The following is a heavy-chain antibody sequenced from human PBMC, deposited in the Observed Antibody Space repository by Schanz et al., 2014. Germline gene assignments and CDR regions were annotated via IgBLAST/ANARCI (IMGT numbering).Heavy chain of an antibody. J-gene: IGHJ5*02. CDR1: GFTFSGYA. CDR3: ARDLIAAAESWFDP. V-gene: IGHV3-66*01. CDR2: IYIGGNT. Sequence: EVQLLESGGGLVQPGGSLRLSCAASGFTFSGYAMSWVRQAPGKGLEWVSFIYIGGNTYYADSVKGRFTISRDNSKNTVYIQMNSLRAEDTAVYYCARDLIAAAESWFDPWGQGTPITVSS. D-gene: IGHD6-13*01.